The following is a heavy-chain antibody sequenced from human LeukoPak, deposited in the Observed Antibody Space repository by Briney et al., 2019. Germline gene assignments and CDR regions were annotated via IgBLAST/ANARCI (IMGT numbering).Heavy chain of an antibody. Sequence: GESLKISCKGSGYSFTSYWIGWVRQMPGKGLEWMGIIYPGDSDTRYSPSFQGQVTISADKFISTAYLQWSSLKASDTAMYYCAGIPYYDFWSGYMDVWGKGTTVTVSS. CDR3: AGIPYYDFWSGYMDV. CDR1: GYSFTSYW. CDR2: IYPGDSDT. J-gene: IGHJ6*03. D-gene: IGHD3-3*01. V-gene: IGHV5-51*01.